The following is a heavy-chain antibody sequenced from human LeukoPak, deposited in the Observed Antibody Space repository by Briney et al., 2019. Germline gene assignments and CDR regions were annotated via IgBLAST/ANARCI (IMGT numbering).Heavy chain of an antibody. CDR2: IYSGGST. CDR3: ARESYSSSWYGADYYYGMDV. D-gene: IGHD6-13*01. Sequence: GGSLRLSCAASGFTVSSNYMSWVRQAPGKGLEWVSVIYSGGSTYYADSVKGRFTISRDNSKNTLYLQMNSLRAEDTAVYYCARESYSSSWYGADYYYGMDVWGQGTTVTVSS. CDR1: GFTVSSNY. J-gene: IGHJ6*02. V-gene: IGHV3-53*05.